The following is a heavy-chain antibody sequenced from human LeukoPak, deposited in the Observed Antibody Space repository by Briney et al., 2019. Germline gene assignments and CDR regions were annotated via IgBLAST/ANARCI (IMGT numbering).Heavy chain of an antibody. CDR3: ARRFCTTTTCYFFDS. V-gene: IGHV4-34*01. J-gene: IGHJ4*02. Sequence: PSETLSLTCAVYGGSFSGHYWGWLRQPPGKGLEWIGIVYHSGFTYYNPSLNSRVTLSVDTSNNQFSLELNSVTASDTAVYYCARRFCTTTTCYFFDSWGQGTLVTVSS. D-gene: IGHD2-2*01. CDR2: VYHSGFT. CDR1: GGSFSGHY.